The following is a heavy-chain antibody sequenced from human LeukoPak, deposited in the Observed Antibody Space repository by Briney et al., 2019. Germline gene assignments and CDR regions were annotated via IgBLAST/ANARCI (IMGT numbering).Heavy chain of an antibody. CDR2: ISSSSSYI. Sequence: GGSLRLSCAASGFTFSSYSMNWVRQAPGKGLEWVSSISSSSSYIYYADSVKGRFTISRDNAKNSLYLQMNSLRAEDTAVYYCARDSTSYPSYYFDYWGQGTLVTVSS. CDR3: ARDSTSYPSYYFDY. CDR1: GFTFSSYS. V-gene: IGHV3-21*01. J-gene: IGHJ4*02. D-gene: IGHD2-2*01.